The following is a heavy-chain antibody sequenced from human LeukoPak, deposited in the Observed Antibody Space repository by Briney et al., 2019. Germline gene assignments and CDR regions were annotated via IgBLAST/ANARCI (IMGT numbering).Heavy chain of an antibody. V-gene: IGHV4-4*02. CDR2: IYHSGST. J-gene: IGHJ4*02. CDR1: GDSISSTNW. D-gene: IGHD7-27*01. Sequence: SETLSLTCGVSGDSISSTNWWTWVRQPPGKGLEWIGEIYHSGSTNCNPSLKSRVTISVDKSKNQFSLKLSSVTAADTAVYYCARGGTGHLDYWGQGTLVTVSS. CDR3: ARGGTGHLDY.